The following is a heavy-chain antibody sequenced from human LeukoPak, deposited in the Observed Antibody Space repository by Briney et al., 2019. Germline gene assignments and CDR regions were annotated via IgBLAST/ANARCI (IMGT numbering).Heavy chain of an antibody. V-gene: IGHV1-69*13. CDR3: ARERNWGVDYYFDY. CDR1: GYTFTSYG. D-gene: IGHD7-27*01. Sequence: SVKVSCKASGYTFTSYGISWVRQAPGQGLEWMGGIIPIFGTANYAQKFQGRVTITADESTSTAYMELSSLRSEDTAVYYCARERNWGVDYYFDYWGQGTLVTVSS. CDR2: IIPIFGTA. J-gene: IGHJ4*02.